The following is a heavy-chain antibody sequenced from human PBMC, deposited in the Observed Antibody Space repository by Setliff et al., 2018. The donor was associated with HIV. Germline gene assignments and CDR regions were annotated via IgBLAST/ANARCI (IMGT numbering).Heavy chain of an antibody. CDR1: GGSMSGLY. CDR2: IYYDGTT. Sequence: PSETLSLTCTVSGGSMSGLYWSWIRQPPGKGLEWVGYIYYDGTTTYNPSLKSRATISVDTSENQFSLMLSSATAADTAVYYCARVTSSPGYLLDYWGQGTLVTVSS. V-gene: IGHV4-59*01. J-gene: IGHJ4*02. CDR3: ARVTSSPGYLLDY. D-gene: IGHD1-1*01.